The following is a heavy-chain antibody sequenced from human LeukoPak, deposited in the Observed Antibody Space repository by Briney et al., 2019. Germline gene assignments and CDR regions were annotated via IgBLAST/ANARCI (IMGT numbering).Heavy chain of an antibody. D-gene: IGHD1-26*01. CDR3: ATSEVGATVRPDAFDI. CDR2: IWYDGSNK. J-gene: IGHJ3*02. V-gene: IGHV3-33*01. Sequence: GGSPRLSFSASGFPFISYGMQGGRPAPGEGLGWGGVIWYDGSNKYYADSVKGRFTISRDNSKNTLYLQMNSLRAEGTAVYYCATSEVGATVRPDAFDIWGQGTMVTVSS. CDR1: GFPFISYG.